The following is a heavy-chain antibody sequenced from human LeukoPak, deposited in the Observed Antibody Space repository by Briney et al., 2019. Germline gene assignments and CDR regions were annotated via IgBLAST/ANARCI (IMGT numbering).Heavy chain of an antibody. V-gene: IGHV3-23*01. CDR3: AKTGRAAVAGSTVDY. J-gene: IGHJ4*02. CDR2: ISGSGGST. D-gene: IGHD1-14*01. Sequence: GGSLRLSCAASGFTFSSYAMSWVRQAPGKGLEWVSAISGSGGSTYYADSVKGWFTISRDNSKNTLYLQMNSLRAEDTAVYYCAKTGRAAVAGSTVDYWGQGTLVTVSS. CDR1: GFTFSSYA.